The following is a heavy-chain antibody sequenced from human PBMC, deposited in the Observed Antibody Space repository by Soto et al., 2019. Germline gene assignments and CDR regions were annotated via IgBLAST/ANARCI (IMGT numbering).Heavy chain of an antibody. Sequence: EVQLLESGGGLVQPGGSLRLSCVASGFTFSTHAMSWVRQAPGKGLEWVSTFSGSGGNIYYAESVKGRLTISRDDSKNTLYLQMTSLRVEDTAVYYCAKDPPWTVGPLAMDVWGQGTTVTVSS. J-gene: IGHJ6*02. V-gene: IGHV3-23*01. CDR1: GFTFSTHA. CDR2: FSGSGGNI. D-gene: IGHD5-12*01. CDR3: AKDPPWTVGPLAMDV.